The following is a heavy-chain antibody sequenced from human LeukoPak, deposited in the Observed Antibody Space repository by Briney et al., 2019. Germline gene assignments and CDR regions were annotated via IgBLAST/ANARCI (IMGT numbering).Heavy chain of an antibody. Sequence: SVKVSCKASGYTFTSYYMHWVRQAPGQGLEWMGIVNPSGGSTSYAQKFQGRVTMTRDTSTSTVYMELSSLRSEDTAVYYCARERILRRGFDYWGQGTLVTVSS. V-gene: IGHV1-46*01. CDR3: ARERILRRGFDY. D-gene: IGHD2-15*01. J-gene: IGHJ4*02. CDR2: VNPSGGST. CDR1: GYTFTSYY.